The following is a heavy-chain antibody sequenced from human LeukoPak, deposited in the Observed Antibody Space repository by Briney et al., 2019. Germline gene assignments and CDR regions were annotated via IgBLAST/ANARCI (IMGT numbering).Heavy chain of an antibody. V-gene: IGHV4-59*01. CDR3: ARGPLYGSYYLGFDY. D-gene: IGHD1-26*01. J-gene: IGHJ4*02. CDR1: GGSISSYY. CDR2: TYYSGST. Sequence: SETLSLTCTVSGGSISSYYWSWIRQPPGKGLEWIGYTYYSGSTNYNPSLKSRVTISVDTSKNQFSLKLSSVTAADTAVYYCARGPLYGSYYLGFDYWGQGTLVTVSS.